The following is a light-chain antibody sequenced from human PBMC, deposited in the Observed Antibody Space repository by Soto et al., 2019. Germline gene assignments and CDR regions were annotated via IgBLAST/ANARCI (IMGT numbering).Light chain of an antibody. CDR1: SSDVGAYKY. Sequence: QSVLTQTASVSGSPGQSVTIYCTGTSSDVGAYKYVSWYQKHPGKAPKLVIYGVSNRPSGVSNRFSGSKSGNTAFLTISVLQPEDEADYYCSSFTGPTTLDVFGTGTKLTVL. CDR2: GVS. J-gene: IGLJ1*01. CDR3: SSFTGPTTLDV. V-gene: IGLV2-14*03.